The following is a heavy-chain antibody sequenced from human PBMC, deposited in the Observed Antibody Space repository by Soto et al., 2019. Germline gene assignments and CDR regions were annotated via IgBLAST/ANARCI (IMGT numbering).Heavy chain of an antibody. CDR3: AILTGYYYYYGMDV. CDR1: GFTFSSYG. D-gene: IGHD2-8*02. Sequence: GGSLRLSCAASGFTFSSYGMHWVRQAPGKGLEWVAVISYDGGNKYYADSVKGRFTISRDNSKNTLYLQMNSLRAEDTAVYYCAILTGYYYYYGMDVWGQGTTVTVSS. V-gene: IGHV3-30*03. CDR2: ISYDGGNK. J-gene: IGHJ6*02.